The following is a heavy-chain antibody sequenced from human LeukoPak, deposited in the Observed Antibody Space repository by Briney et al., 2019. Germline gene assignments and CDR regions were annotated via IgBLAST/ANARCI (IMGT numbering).Heavy chain of an antibody. CDR1: GYTFIGYY. CDR2: INPSNGDT. D-gene: IGHD6-19*01. V-gene: IGHV1-2*02. CDR3: ARVGSSGWYVHPTLDY. Sequence: GASVKVSCKASGYTFIGYYIHWVRQAPGQGLEWMAWINPSNGDTNYAQKFQGRVTMTRDTSISTAYMELTRLISDDTAVYYCARVGSSGWYVHPTLDYWGQGTLVTVSS. J-gene: IGHJ4*02.